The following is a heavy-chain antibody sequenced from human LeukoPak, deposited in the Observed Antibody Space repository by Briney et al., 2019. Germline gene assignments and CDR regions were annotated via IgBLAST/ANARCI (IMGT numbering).Heavy chain of an antibody. D-gene: IGHD5-18*01. V-gene: IGHV3-21*01. CDR1: GFTVSTNY. J-gene: IGHJ4*02. CDR2: ISSSSSYI. Sequence: PGGSLRLSCAASGFTVSTNYMSWVRQAPGKGLEWVSSISSSSSYIYYADSVKGRFTISRDNAKNSLYLQMNSLRAEDTAVYYCARGHHTAMEHGANFDYWGQGTLVTVSS. CDR3: ARGHHTAMEHGANFDY.